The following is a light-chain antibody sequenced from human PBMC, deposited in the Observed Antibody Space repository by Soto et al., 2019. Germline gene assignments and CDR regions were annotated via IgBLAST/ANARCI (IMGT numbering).Light chain of an antibody. CDR3: QHCDSYWT. Sequence: DIQMTQSPSTLSASVGDRVTITCRASQSISTSLAWYQQKPGKAPKVLIYKASSLESGVPSRFSGSGSGTEFTLTISSLQPDDFATYYCQHCDSYWTFGQGTKVEFK. CDR2: KAS. V-gene: IGKV1-5*03. J-gene: IGKJ1*01. CDR1: QSISTS.